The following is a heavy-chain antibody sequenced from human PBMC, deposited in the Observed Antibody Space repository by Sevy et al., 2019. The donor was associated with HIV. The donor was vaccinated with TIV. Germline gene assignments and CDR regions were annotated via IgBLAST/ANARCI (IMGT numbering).Heavy chain of an antibody. CDR3: ARGRGRSLTVTTKYYYYYGMDV. Sequence: SETLSLTCAVYGGSFSGYYWSWIRQPPGKGLEWIGEINHSGSTNYNPSLKSRVTISVDTSKNQFSLKLSSVTAADTAVYYCARGRGRSLTVTTKYYYYYGMDVWGQGTTVTVSS. CDR1: GGSFSGYY. D-gene: IGHD4-4*01. V-gene: IGHV4-34*01. J-gene: IGHJ6*02. CDR2: INHSGST.